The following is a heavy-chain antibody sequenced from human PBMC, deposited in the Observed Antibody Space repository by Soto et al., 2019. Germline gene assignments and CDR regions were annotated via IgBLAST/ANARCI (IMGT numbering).Heavy chain of an antibody. D-gene: IGHD4-17*01. Sequence: QVQLVESGGGVVQPGRSLRLSCAASGFTFSSYGMHWVRQAPGKGLERVAVISYDGSNKYYADSVKGRFTISRDSSKNTLYLQMNSLRAEDTAVYYCAKGHYGDYLPFDYWGQGALVTVSS. CDR1: GFTFSSYG. J-gene: IGHJ4*02. V-gene: IGHV3-30*18. CDR2: ISYDGSNK. CDR3: AKGHYGDYLPFDY.